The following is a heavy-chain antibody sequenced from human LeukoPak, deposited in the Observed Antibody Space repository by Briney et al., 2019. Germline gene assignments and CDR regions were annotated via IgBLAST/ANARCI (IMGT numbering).Heavy chain of an antibody. D-gene: IGHD2-2*01. CDR1: GGSFSGYY. CDR3: ARGVEDIVVVPAHRFDY. Sequence: SETLSLTCAVYGGSFSGYYWSWIRQPPGKGLEWIGEINHSGSTNYNPSLKSRVTISVDTSKNQFSLKLSSVTAADTAVYYCARGVEDIVVVPAHRFDYWGQGTVVTVSS. V-gene: IGHV4-34*01. CDR2: INHSGST. J-gene: IGHJ4*02.